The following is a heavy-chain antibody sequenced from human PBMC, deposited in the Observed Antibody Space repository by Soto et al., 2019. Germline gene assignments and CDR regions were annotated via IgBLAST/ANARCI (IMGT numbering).Heavy chain of an antibody. V-gene: IGHV4-39*01. J-gene: IGHJ4*02. D-gene: IGHD2-15*01. CDR2: IYSSENT. CDR1: GGSVSSSSYS. CDR3: ARRWGSAADY. Sequence: SETLSLTCTVSGGSVSSSSYSWGWIRQSPGKGLEWIGTIYSSENTYYNPSLLSRVTISVDTSKNEFSLRLSSVTAADTAVYYCARRWGSAADYWGQGTLVTVSS.